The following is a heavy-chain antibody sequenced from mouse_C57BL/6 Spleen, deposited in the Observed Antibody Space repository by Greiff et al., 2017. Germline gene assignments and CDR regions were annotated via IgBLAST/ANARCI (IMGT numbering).Heavy chain of an antibody. D-gene: IGHD2-1*01. Sequence: VKLQESGAELVKPGASVKLSCKASGYTFTEYTIHWVKQRSGQGLEWIGWFYPGSGSIKYNEKFKDKATLTADKSSSTVYMELSRLTSEDSAVYFCARHEEGGYGNYEDWYFDVWGTGTTVTVSS. CDR2: FYPGSGSI. J-gene: IGHJ1*03. V-gene: IGHV1-62-2*01. CDR1: GYTFTEYT. CDR3: ARHEEGGYGNYEDWYFDV.